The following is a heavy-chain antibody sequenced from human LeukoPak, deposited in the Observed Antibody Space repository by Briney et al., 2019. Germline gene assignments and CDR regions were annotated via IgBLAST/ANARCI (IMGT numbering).Heavy chain of an antibody. D-gene: IGHD1-26*01. V-gene: IGHV4-34*01. Sequence: SETLSLTCAVYGGSFSGYYWSWIRQPPGKGLEWIGEINHSGSTNYNPSLKSRVTISVDTSKNQFSLKLSSVTAADTAVYYCARHGENGIVGATSPFDYWGQGTLVTVSS. CDR3: ARHGENGIVGATSPFDY. J-gene: IGHJ4*02. CDR1: GGSFSGYY. CDR2: INHSGST.